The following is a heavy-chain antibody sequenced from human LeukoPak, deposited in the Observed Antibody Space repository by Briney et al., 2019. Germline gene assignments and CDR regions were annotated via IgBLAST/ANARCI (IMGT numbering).Heavy chain of an antibody. D-gene: IGHD6-19*01. J-gene: IGHJ4*02. CDR2: IIPILGIA. CDR1: GGTFSSYT. Sequence: SVKVSCKASGGTFSSYTISWVRQAPGQGLEWMGRIIPILGIANYAQKFQGRVTITADKSTSTAYMELSSLGSEDTAVYYCARDPSIAVAGLFDYWGQGTLVTVSS. CDR3: ARDPSIAVAGLFDY. V-gene: IGHV1-69*04.